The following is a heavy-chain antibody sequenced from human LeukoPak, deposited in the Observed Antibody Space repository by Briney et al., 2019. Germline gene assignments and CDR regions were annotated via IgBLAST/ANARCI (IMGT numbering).Heavy chain of an antibody. CDR3: AELGITTIGGV. D-gene: IGHD3-10*02. Sequence: PGGSLRLSCAASGFTFSSYSMNWVRQAPGKGLEWVSSISSSSSYIYYADSVKGRFTVSRDNAKNSLYLQMNSLRAEDTAVYYCAELGITTIGGVWGKGTTVTISS. V-gene: IGHV3-21*01. CDR1: GFTFSSYS. J-gene: IGHJ6*04. CDR2: ISSSSSYI.